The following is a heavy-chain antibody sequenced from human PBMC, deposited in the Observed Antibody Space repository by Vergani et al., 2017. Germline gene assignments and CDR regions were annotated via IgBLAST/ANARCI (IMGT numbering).Heavy chain of an antibody. Sequence: EVQLLESGGGLVQPGGSLRLSCAASGFTFSSYAMSWVRQAPGQGLEWVSAISGSGGRTYYADSVKGRFTISRDNSKNTRYLQMNSLRAEDTSVYYCPRRASATTLYSDYSGQRTL. V-gene: IGHV3-23*01. CDR3: PRRASATTLYSDY. CDR1: GFTFSSYA. J-gene: IGHJ4*02. D-gene: IGHD1-26*01. CDR2: ISGSGGRT.